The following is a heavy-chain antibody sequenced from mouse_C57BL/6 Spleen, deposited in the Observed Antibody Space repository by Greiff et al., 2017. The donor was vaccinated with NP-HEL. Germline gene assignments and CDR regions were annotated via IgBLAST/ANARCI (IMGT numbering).Heavy chain of an antibody. Sequence: EVKLVESGGDLVKPGGSLKLSCAASGFTFSSYGMSWVRQTPDKRLEWVATISSGGSYTYYPDSVKGRFTISRDNAKNTLYLQMSSLKSEDTAMYYCARLDYYVSSYWYFDVWAQGPRSPSPQ. D-gene: IGHD1-1*01. CDR3: ARLDYYVSSYWYFDV. CDR2: ISSGGSYT. CDR1: GFTFSSYG. J-gene: IGHJ1*03. V-gene: IGHV5-6*01.